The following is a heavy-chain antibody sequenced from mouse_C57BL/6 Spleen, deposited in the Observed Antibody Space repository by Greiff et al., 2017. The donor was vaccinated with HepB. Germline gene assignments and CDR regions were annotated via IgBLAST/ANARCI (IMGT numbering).Heavy chain of an antibody. D-gene: IGHD2-4*01. J-gene: IGHJ2*01. CDR1: GYAFSSSW. Sequence: QVQLQQSGPELVKPGASVKISCKASGYAFSSSWMNWVKQRPGKGLEWIGRIYPGDGDTNYNGKFKGKATLTADKSSSTAYMQLSSLTSEDSAVYFCAREDYDYDPRFDYWGQGTTLTVSS. CDR3: AREDYDYDPRFDY. CDR2: IYPGDGDT. V-gene: IGHV1-82*01.